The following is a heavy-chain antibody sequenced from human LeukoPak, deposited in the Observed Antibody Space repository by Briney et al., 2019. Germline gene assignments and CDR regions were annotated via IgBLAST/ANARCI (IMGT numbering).Heavy chain of an antibody. Sequence: PGGSLRLSCAASGFTFSSYGMHWVRQAPGKGLEWVAVIWYDGSNKYYADSVKGRFTISRDNANNLLYLEMNSLRAEDTAIYYCARGGSRVTTAGTMDVWGLGTTVTVFS. CDR2: IWYDGSNK. J-gene: IGHJ6*04. D-gene: IGHD1-14*01. V-gene: IGHV3-33*01. CDR3: ARGGSRVTTAGTMDV. CDR1: GFTFSSYG.